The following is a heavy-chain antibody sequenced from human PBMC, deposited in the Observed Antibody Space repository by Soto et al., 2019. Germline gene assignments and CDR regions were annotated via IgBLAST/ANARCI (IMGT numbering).Heavy chain of an antibody. CDR1: GGSFSGYY. V-gene: IGHV4-34*01. CDR2: INHSGST. CDR3: AGGPVDTAMVANFDY. Sequence: SETLSLTCAVYGGSFSGYYWSWIRQPPGKGLEWIGEINHSGSTNYNPSLKSRVAISVDTSKNQFSLKLSSVTAADTAVYYWAGGPVDTAMVANFDYWGQGTLVTVSS. J-gene: IGHJ4*02. D-gene: IGHD5-18*01.